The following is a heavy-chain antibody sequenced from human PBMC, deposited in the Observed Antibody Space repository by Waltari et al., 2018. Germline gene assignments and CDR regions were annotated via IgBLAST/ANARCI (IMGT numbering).Heavy chain of an antibody. J-gene: IGHJ6*03. CDR3: ARDVATISGETYYMDV. V-gene: IGHV1-69*14. CDR1: GGPFSSYA. CDR2: IIPIFGTA. D-gene: IGHD5-12*01. Sequence: QVQLVQSGAEVKKPGSSVNVSCKASGGPFSSYAISWVRQAPGQGLEWMGGIIPIFGTANYAQKFQGRVTITADKSTSTAYMELSSLRSEDTAVYYCARDVATISGETYYMDVWGKGTTVTVSS.